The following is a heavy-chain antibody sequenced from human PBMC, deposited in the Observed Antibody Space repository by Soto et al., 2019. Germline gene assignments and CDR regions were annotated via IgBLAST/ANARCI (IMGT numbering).Heavy chain of an antibody. D-gene: IGHD3-22*01. Sequence: GASVKVSCKASGYTFTSYAMHWVRQAPGQRLEWMGWINAGNGNTKYSQKFQGRVTITRDTSASTAYMELSSLRSEDTAVYYCARDYYDSSGYYYSGNWFDPWGQGTLVTVSS. J-gene: IGHJ5*02. V-gene: IGHV1-3*01. CDR3: ARDYYDSSGYYYSGNWFDP. CDR1: GYTFTSYA. CDR2: INAGNGNT.